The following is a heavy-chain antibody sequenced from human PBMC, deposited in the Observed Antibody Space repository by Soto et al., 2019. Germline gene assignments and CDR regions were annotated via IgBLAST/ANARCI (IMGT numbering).Heavy chain of an antibody. D-gene: IGHD5-12*01. J-gene: IGHJ4*02. Sequence: QVQLQQWGAGLLKPSETLSLTCAVYGGSFIGYYWSWIRQPPGKGLEWIGEINHSGSTNYNPSLKSRVTISVDTSTNQFSLKLRSVTAADTAVYYCARIVATIVDYWGQGTLVTVSS. CDR3: ARIVATIVDY. V-gene: IGHV4-34*01. CDR1: GGSFIGYY. CDR2: INHSGST.